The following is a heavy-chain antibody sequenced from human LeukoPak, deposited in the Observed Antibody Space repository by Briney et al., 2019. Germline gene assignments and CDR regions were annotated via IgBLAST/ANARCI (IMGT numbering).Heavy chain of an antibody. V-gene: IGHV5-51*01. J-gene: IGHJ5*02. CDR2: ISPGDSDT. CDR1: GYSFTSYW. Sequence: GESLKISCKGSGYSFTSYWIGWVRQMPGKGLEWMGIISPGDSDTRYSPSFQGQVTISADKSISTAYLQWSSLKASDTAMYYCARLPIMSSGWERPIAWFDPWGQGTLVTVSS. CDR3: ARLPIMSSGWERPIAWFDP. D-gene: IGHD6-19*01.